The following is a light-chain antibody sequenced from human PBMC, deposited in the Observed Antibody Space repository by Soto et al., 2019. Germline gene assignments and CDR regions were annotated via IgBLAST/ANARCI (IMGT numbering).Light chain of an antibody. J-gene: IGKJ2*01. CDR1: QSVSSY. V-gene: IGKV3-11*01. Sequence: EIVLTQSPATLSLSPGERATLSCRASQSVSSYLAWYQQKPGQPPRLLIYDASNRATGIPARFSGSGSGTDFTITIISLEPEDFAVYYCQQRSSWPRTFGQGTKLEIK. CDR3: QQRSSWPRT. CDR2: DAS.